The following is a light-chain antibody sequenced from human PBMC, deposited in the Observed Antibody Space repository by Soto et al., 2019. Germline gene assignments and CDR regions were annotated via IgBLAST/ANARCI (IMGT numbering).Light chain of an antibody. CDR3: AAWDGSLNVVL. Sequence: QLVLTQPPSVSGTPGQWVTISCSGSNSNIGTNTVNWYKQVPGTAPTLLIYTDHQRPAGVPDRFSGSRSGTSGSLAISRLQSEDEADYYCAAWDGSLNVVLFGGGTKLTVL. CDR1: NSNIGTNT. J-gene: IGLJ2*01. V-gene: IGLV1-44*01. CDR2: TDH.